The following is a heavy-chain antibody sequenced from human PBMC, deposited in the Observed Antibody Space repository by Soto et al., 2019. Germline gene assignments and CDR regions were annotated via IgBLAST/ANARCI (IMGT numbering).Heavy chain of an antibody. CDR1: GGSISSYY. V-gene: IGHV4-59*01. J-gene: IGHJ5*02. Sequence: SETLSLTCTVSGGSISSYYWSWIRQPPGKGLEWIGYIYYSGSTNYNPSLKSRVTISVDTSKNQFSLRLSSVTAADTAVYYCARRRYSSSNNWFDPWGQGTLVTVSS. CDR2: IYYSGST. D-gene: IGHD6-6*01. CDR3: ARRRYSSSNNWFDP.